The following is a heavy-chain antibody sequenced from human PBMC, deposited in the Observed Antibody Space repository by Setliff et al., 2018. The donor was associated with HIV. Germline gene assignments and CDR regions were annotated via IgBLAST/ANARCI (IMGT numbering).Heavy chain of an antibody. D-gene: IGHD1-1*01. V-gene: IGHV1-2*02. CDR3: ARDPEAYNWNDRSPFDY. CDR1: GYTFSDYY. Sequence: ASVKVSCKASGYTFSDYYMHWVRQAPGQGLEWMGWINPNSGGTNYAQKFQGRVNMTRDTSISTTYMELSRLRSDDTAVYYCARDPEAYNWNDRSPFDYWGQGTLVTVSS. CDR2: INPNSGGT. J-gene: IGHJ4*02.